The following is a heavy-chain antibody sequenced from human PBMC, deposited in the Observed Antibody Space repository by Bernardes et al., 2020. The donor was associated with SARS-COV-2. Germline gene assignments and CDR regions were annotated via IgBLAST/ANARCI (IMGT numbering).Heavy chain of an antibody. V-gene: IGHV3-7*03. D-gene: IGHD5-12*01. CDR3: ARDFGRREMIFKVASPDHGMDV. Sequence: GGSLRLSCAGSGFDFSDYWMAWVRQAPGKGLEWVANIKRDGSETYYVDSVKGRFTISRDNAKNLVFLQMNSLRAEDTAIFYCARDFGRREMIFKVASPDHGMDVWGQGTTVTVSP. CDR1: GFDFSDYW. J-gene: IGHJ6*01. CDR2: IKRDGSET.